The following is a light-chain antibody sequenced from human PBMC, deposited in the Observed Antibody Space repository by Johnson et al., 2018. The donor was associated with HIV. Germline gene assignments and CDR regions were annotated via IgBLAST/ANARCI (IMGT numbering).Light chain of an antibody. J-gene: IGLJ1*01. V-gene: IGLV1-51*01. CDR3: GTWDSRLRTGF. CDR1: SSNIGNNY. Sequence: QSVLTQPPSVSAAPGQKVTISCSGSSSNIGNNYVSWYQQVPGAAPKLLIYDNNKRPSGIPDRFSGSKSGTSATLGITGLQTGDEADYYCGTWDSRLRTGFFGTGPMVTVL. CDR2: DNN.